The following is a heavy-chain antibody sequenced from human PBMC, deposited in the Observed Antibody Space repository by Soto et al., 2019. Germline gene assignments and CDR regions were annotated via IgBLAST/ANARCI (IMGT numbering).Heavy chain of an antibody. Sequence: EVQLVESGGGLVQPGGSLRLSCAASGFTFSSYSMNWVRQAPGKGLEWVSYISSSSSTIYYADSVKGRFTISRDNAKNSLYLQMNSLRAEDTAVYYCATVRVAATAFYYYYGMHVWGQGTTVTVSS. D-gene: IGHD2-15*01. V-gene: IGHV3-48*01. CDR3: ATVRVAATAFYYYYGMHV. J-gene: IGHJ6*02. CDR2: ISSSSSTI. CDR1: GFTFSSYS.